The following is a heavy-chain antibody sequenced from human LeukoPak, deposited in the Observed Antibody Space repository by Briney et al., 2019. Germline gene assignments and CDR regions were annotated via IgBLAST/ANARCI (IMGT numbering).Heavy chain of an antibody. V-gene: IGHV3-23*01. J-gene: IGHJ4*02. CDR2: ISGGGGST. Sequence: PGGSLRLSCAASGFTFSSYAMNWVRQAPGKGLEWVSTISGGGGSTYYADSVKGRFTISRDNSKNTLYLQMNSLRAEDTAVYFCAKFCGDCTHGFSYCLDYWGQGTLVTVSS. D-gene: IGHD2-8*01. CDR1: GFTFSSYA. CDR3: AKFCGDCTHGFSYCLDY.